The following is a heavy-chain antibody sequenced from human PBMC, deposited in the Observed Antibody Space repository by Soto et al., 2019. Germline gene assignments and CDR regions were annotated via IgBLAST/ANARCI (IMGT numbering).Heavy chain of an antibody. V-gene: IGHV4-39*02. CDR3: AREVRGVIITYFDY. CDR1: GGSISSSSYY. D-gene: IGHD3-10*01. J-gene: IGHJ4*02. Sequence: QLQLQESGPGLVKPSETLSLTCTVSGGSISSSSYYWGWIRQPPGKGLEWIGSIYYSGSTYYNPSLKSRVTISVDTSKNQFSLKLSSVTAADTAVYYCAREVRGVIITYFDYWGQGTLVTVSS. CDR2: IYYSGST.